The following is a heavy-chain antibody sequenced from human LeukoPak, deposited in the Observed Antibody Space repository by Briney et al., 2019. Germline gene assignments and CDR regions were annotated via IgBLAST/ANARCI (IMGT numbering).Heavy chain of an antibody. CDR1: GFTFSSYA. J-gene: IGHJ4*02. D-gene: IGHD5-18*01. V-gene: IGHV3-23*01. Sequence: GGSLRLSCAASGFTFSSYAMSWVRQAPGKGLEWVSGLSTSGTSTYNAGSVKGRFTISRDNSKNTLYLQMNSPRAEDTAIYYCARTGYNYGTPLNYWGQGTLVTVSS. CDR3: ARTGYNYGTPLNY. CDR2: LSTSGTST.